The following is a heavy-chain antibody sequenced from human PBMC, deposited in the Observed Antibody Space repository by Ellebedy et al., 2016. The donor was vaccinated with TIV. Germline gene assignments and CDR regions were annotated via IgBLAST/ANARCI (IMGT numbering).Heavy chain of an antibody. CDR2: INPSGGST. CDR1: GYTFTSHH. J-gene: IGHJ6*02. V-gene: IGHV1-46*01. D-gene: IGHD5-24*01. CDR3: ATDGVRDGYSYGLDV. Sequence: AASVKVSCNASGYTFTSHHMHWVRQAPGQGLEWMGVINPSGGSTSYAQKFQGRVTMTRDTSMSSVYMELSSLRSEDTAVYYCATDGVRDGYSYGLDVWGQGTTVTVSS.